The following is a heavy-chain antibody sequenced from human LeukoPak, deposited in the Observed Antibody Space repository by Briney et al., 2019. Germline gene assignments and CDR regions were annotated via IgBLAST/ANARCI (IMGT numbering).Heavy chain of an antibody. V-gene: IGHV3-74*01. Sequence: PGGSLRLSCAASGFTFSSYWMHWVRQAPGKGRGWVSRINGDGGSRSYADSVKGRFTISRDNAKNTLYLQMNSLRAEDTAVYYCARARYYYDSSGYYPDYWGQGTLVTVSS. CDR1: GFTFSSYW. CDR2: INGDGGSR. J-gene: IGHJ4*02. D-gene: IGHD3-22*01. CDR3: ARARYYYDSSGYYPDY.